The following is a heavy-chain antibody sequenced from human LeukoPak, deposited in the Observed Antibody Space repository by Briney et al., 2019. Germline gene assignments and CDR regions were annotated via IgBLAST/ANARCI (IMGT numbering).Heavy chain of an antibody. Sequence: GGSLRLSCAASGFTFSSYWMSWVRQAPGKGLEWVANIKQDGSVKYYVDSVKGRFTISRDNAKNSLYLQMNSLRAEDTAVYYCARAPRGVIFDYWGQGTLVTVSS. J-gene: IGHJ4*02. V-gene: IGHV3-7*01. CDR3: ARAPRGVIFDY. CDR1: GFTFSSYW. D-gene: IGHD3-10*01. CDR2: IKQDGSVK.